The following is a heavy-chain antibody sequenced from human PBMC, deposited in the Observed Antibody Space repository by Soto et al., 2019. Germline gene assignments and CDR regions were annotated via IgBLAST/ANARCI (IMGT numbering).Heavy chain of an antibody. CDR2: ISTSVGST. CDR1: GFTFSTYA. Sequence: GGSLRLSGAASGFTFSTYAMSWVRQAPGKGLEWVSAISTSVGSTYYTDSVKGRFTISRDNSKNTLYLQMNSLRAEDTAVYYCTKGGHRYDYWGQGTLVTVSS. J-gene: IGHJ4*02. V-gene: IGHV3-23*01. CDR3: TKGGHRYDY. D-gene: IGHD1-26*01.